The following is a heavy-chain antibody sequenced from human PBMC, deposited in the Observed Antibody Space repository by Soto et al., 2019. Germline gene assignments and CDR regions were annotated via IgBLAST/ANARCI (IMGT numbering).Heavy chain of an antibody. J-gene: IGHJ5*02. CDR3: ARFPSP. CDR1: GGSISSGGYS. CDR2: IYHSGST. V-gene: IGHV4-30-2*01. Sequence: PSETLSLTCAVSGGSISSGGYSWSWIRQPPGKGLEWIGYIYHSGSTYYNSSLKSRVTISVDRSKNQFSLKLSSVTAADTAVYYCARFPSPWGQETLVTVSS.